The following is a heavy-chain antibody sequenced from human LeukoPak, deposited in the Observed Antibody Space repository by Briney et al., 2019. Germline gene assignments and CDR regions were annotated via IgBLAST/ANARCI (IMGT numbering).Heavy chain of an antibody. D-gene: IGHD2-2*01. CDR3: ARGEDCSNTSCYGPYYFDY. J-gene: IGHJ4*02. V-gene: IGHV3-33*01. CDR1: GFTFSSYG. CDR2: RWYDGSNK. Sequence: GGSLRLSCAASGFTFSSYGMHWVRQAPGKGMEWVAVRWYDGSNKYYADSVKGRFTISRDNSKNTLYVQMNSLRAEDTAVYYCARGEDCSNTSCYGPYYFDYWGQGTLVSVSS.